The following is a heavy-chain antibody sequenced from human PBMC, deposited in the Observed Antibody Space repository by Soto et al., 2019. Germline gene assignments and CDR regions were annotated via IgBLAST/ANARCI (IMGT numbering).Heavy chain of an antibody. CDR3: ARAFRGYDFWSGIRGHYFDY. V-gene: IGHV4-34*01. Sequence: SETLSLTCAVYCGSFSGYYWSWIRQPPGKGLEWIGEINHSGSTNYNPSLKSRVTISVDTSKNQFSLKLSSVTAADTAVYYCARAFRGYDFWSGIRGHYFDYWGQGTLVTVSS. CDR2: INHSGST. D-gene: IGHD3-3*01. CDR1: CGSFSGYY. J-gene: IGHJ4*02.